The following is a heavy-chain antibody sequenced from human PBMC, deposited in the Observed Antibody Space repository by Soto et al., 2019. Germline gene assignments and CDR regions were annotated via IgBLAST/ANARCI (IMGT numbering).Heavy chain of an antibody. CDR1: GFTFSSYA. V-gene: IGHV3-23*01. CDR3: AKGVPGIAVAGTGYFQH. J-gene: IGHJ1*01. CDR2: ISGSGDST. D-gene: IGHD6-19*01. Sequence: EVQLLESGGGLVQPGGSLRLSCAASGFTFSSYAMSWVRQAPWKGLEWVSGISGSGDSTYYADSVKGRFTISRDNSKNTLYLQMNSLRAEDTAVYYCAKGVPGIAVAGTGYFQHWGQGTLVTVSS.